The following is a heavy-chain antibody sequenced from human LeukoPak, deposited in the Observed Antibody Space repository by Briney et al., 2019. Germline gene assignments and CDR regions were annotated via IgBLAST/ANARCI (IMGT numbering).Heavy chain of an antibody. V-gene: IGHV4-30-2*01. CDR1: GGSISSGGYS. D-gene: IGHD6-19*01. Sequence: PAQTPSLTCAVSGGSISSGGYSWSWIRQPPGKGLEWIGDSYHSGSTYYNPSLKSRVTISVDRSKNQFSLKLSSVTAADTAVYYCARGGYSSGWDIDYWGQGTLVTVSS. J-gene: IGHJ4*02. CDR2: SYHSGST. CDR3: ARGGYSSGWDIDY.